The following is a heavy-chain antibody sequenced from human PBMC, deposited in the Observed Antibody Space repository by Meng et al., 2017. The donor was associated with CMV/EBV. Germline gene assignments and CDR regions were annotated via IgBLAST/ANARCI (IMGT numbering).Heavy chain of an antibody. J-gene: IGHJ6*02. CDR2: IYYSGST. Sequence: SETLSLTCSVSGGSIRSSLYFLGWLRPPPGKGLEWIGNIYYSGSTYYNPSLKSRVIMSVDTSKNQFSLKLFSVTAADTAVYYCARCFDRNYYYYGIDVWGQGTTVTVSS. D-gene: IGHD3-16*01. CDR1: GGSIRSSLYF. V-gene: IGHV4-39*07. CDR3: ARCFDRNYYYYGIDV.